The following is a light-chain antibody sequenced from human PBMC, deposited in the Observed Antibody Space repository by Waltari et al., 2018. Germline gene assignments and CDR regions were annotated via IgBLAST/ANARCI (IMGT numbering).Light chain of an antibody. Sequence: DIQMTQSPSSLSASVGDRVTITCRESQSISTYFNWYQQKPGKAPKLLICAASILQSGVPSRFSGSGSGTDFTLTISSLQPEDFATFYCQQSYSSPRTFGQGTKVEIK. CDR1: QSISTY. J-gene: IGKJ1*01. CDR2: AAS. V-gene: IGKV1-39*01. CDR3: QQSYSSPRT.